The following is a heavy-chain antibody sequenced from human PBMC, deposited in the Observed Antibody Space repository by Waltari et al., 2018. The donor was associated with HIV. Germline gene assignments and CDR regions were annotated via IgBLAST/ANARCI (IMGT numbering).Heavy chain of an antibody. Sequence: QVQLVQSGAEVKKPGASVKVSCKASGYTFTGYYMHWARQAPGQGLEWMGRINPNSGGTNYAQNFQGRVTMTRDTSISTAYMELSRLRSDDTAVYYCARDQGPYYYDSSGYFDYWGQGTLVTVSS. CDR3: ARDQGPYYYDSSGYFDY. V-gene: IGHV1-2*06. CDR2: INPNSGGT. D-gene: IGHD3-22*01. CDR1: GYTFTGYY. J-gene: IGHJ4*02.